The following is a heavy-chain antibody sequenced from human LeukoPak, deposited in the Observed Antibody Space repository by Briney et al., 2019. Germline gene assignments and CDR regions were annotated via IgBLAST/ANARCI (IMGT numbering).Heavy chain of an antibody. J-gene: IGHJ4*02. CDR1: GFTFSSYG. CDR2: IWYDGSNK. D-gene: IGHD2-21*02. CDR3: ARVRYCGGDCYNYFDY. V-gene: IGHV3-33*01. Sequence: PGGSLRLSCAASGFTFSSYGMHWVRQAPGKGLEWVAVIWYDGSNKYYADSVKGRFTLSRDNSMHTLYLQLSSLSAEDTAVYYCARVRYCGGDCYNYFDYWGQGTLVTVSS.